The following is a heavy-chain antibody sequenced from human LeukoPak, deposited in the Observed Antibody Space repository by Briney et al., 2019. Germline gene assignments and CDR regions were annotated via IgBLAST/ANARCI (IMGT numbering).Heavy chain of an antibody. Sequence: SVKVSCKASGGTFSSYAISWVRQAPGQGLEWMGGIIPIFGTANYAQKFQGRVTITADESTSTAYMELSSLRSEDTAVYYCASPPTDYYDSSGYPFDYWGQGTLVTVSS. CDR3: ASPPTDYYDSSGYPFDY. V-gene: IGHV1-69*01. D-gene: IGHD3-22*01. J-gene: IGHJ4*02. CDR1: GGTFSSYA. CDR2: IIPIFGTA.